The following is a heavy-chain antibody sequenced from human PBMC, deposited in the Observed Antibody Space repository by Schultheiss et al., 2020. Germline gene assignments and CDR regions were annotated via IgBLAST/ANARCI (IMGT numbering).Heavy chain of an antibody. V-gene: IGHV3-53*01. D-gene: IGHD3-10*01. CDR2: IYSSGGT. Sequence: GGSLRLSCAASGFTVSTNYMNWVRQAPGRGLEWVSLIYSSGGTYYADSVKGRFTISRDNSKNTLYLEMNSLRAEDTAVYYCAKEYYYGSGKIGCMDVWGQGTTVTVSS. CDR3: AKEYYYGSGKIGCMDV. J-gene: IGHJ6*02. CDR1: GFTVSTNY.